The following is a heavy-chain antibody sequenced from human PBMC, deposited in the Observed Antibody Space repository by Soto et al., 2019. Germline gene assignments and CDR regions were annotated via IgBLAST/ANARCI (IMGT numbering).Heavy chain of an antibody. CDR2: ISSSSSYI. V-gene: IGHV3-21*01. CDR1: GFTFSSYS. Sequence: GGSLRLSCAASGFTFSSYSMSWVRQAPGKGLEWVSSISSSSSYIYYADSVKGRFTISRDNAKNSLYLQMNSLRAEDTAVYYCARVQTPRGQLAVYYFDYWGQGTLVTVSS. CDR3: ARVQTPRGQLAVYYFDY. J-gene: IGHJ4*02. D-gene: IGHD6-13*01.